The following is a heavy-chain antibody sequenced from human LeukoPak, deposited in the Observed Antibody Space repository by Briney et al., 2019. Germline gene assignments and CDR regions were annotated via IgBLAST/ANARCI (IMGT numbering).Heavy chain of an antibody. J-gene: IGHJ4*02. D-gene: IGHD2-2*01. V-gene: IGHV3-30-3*01. Sequence: GRSLRLSCEASEITFSSYAMHWVRQAPGKGLEWVAVISYDGNNKYYADSVKGRFTISRDNSKNTLYLQMNSLRAEDTAVYYCAKGYCSSTSCPFDYWGQGTLVTVSS. CDR1: EITFSSYA. CDR2: ISYDGNNK. CDR3: AKGYCSSTSCPFDY.